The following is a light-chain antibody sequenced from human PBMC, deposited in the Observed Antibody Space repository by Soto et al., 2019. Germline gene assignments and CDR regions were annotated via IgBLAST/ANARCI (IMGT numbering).Light chain of an antibody. CDR3: CSYAGGSTYV. V-gene: IGLV2-23*01. CDR1: SSDVGYYDL. CDR2: EGS. Sequence: QSALTQPASVSGSPGQSITISCTGTSSDVGYYDLVSWYQQHPGKAPKFIIYEGSKRPSGVSDRFSGSKSGTTASLTISGLQADDEADYHCCSYAGGSTYVFGSGTKLTVL. J-gene: IGLJ1*01.